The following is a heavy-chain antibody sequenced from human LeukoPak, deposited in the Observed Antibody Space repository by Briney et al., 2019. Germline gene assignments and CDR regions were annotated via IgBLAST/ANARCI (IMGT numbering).Heavy chain of an antibody. J-gene: IGHJ5*02. Sequence: SETLSLTCTVSGGSISSSSYYWGWIRQPPGKGLEWIGSIYYSGSTYYNPSLKSRVTISVDTSKNQFSLKLSSVTAADTAVYYCARQPPHSSSWIHNWFDPWGQGTLVTVSS. V-gene: IGHV4-39*01. CDR2: IYYSGST. D-gene: IGHD6-13*01. CDR3: ARQPPHSSSWIHNWFDP. CDR1: GGSISSSSYY.